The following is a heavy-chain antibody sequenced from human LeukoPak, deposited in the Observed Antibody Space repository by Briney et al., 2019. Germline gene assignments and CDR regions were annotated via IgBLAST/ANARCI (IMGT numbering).Heavy chain of an antibody. CDR2: ISSNGGRT. Sequence: PGGSLRLSCAASGFTFSSDTMHWVRQAPGKGLEYVSGISSNGGRTYYANPVKGRFTISRDSSKNTLYLQMGSLRAEDMAVYYCARGGSYYGDYYYYGMDVWGQGTTVTVSS. J-gene: IGHJ6*02. D-gene: IGHD3-10*01. CDR3: ARGGSYYGDYYYYGMDV. V-gene: IGHV3-64*01. CDR1: GFTFSSDT.